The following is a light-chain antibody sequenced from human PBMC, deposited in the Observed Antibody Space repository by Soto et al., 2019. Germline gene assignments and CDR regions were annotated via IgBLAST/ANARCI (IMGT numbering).Light chain of an antibody. CDR1: SSNIGAGYD. CDR3: QSYDSSLNVV. Sequence: QSVLTQPPSVSGAPGQRVTISCTGSSSNIGAGYDVHWYQQLPGTAPKLLIYGNINRPSGVPDRFSGSKSGTSASLAITGLQAEDEADYYCQSYDSSLNVVFGGGTTVTVL. CDR2: GNI. V-gene: IGLV1-40*01. J-gene: IGLJ2*01.